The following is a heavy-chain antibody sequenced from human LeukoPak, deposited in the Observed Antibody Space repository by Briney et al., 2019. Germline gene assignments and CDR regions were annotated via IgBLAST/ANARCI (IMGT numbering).Heavy chain of an antibody. V-gene: IGHV1-69*13. CDR3: ARDRPHSGWYFDY. CDR1: GGTFSSYA. J-gene: IGHJ4*02. CDR2: VIPIFGTA. D-gene: IGHD6-19*01. Sequence: SVKVSCKASGGTFSSYAISWVRQAPGQGLEWMGGVIPIFGTANYAQKFQGRVTITADESTSTAYMELRSLRSDDTAVYYCARDRPHSGWYFDYWGQGTLVTVSS.